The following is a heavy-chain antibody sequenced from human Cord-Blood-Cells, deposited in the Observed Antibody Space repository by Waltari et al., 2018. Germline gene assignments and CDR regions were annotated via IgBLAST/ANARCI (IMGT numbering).Heavy chain of an antibody. CDR2: INPNSGGT. V-gene: IGHV1-2*02. J-gene: IGHJ4*02. CDR3: ARDPGNWEYYFDY. D-gene: IGHD7-27*01. CDR1: GSTFTGYY. Sequence: QVQLVQSGAEVKKPGASVKVSCKASGSTFTGYYMPWVRQAPGQGLEWMGWINPNSGGTNYAQKFQGRVTMTRDTSISTAYMELSRLRSDDTAVYYCARDPGNWEYYFDYWGQGTLVTVSS.